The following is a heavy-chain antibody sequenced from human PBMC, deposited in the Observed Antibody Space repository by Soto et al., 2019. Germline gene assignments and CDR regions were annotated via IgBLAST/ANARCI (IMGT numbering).Heavy chain of an antibody. Sequence: SMKVSCRTSGYIFTAHYIHWVRQAPGQGLEWMGWINPKNGGTSYAENFQGRVTLTRDTSLSSTHMEVRRLRSDDTAVYYCARDREEVVVPSATFFYNYGLDVWGQGTTVTVSS. CDR3: ARDREEVVVPSATFFYNYGLDV. CDR2: INPKNGGT. CDR1: GYIFTAHY. J-gene: IGHJ6*02. V-gene: IGHV1-2*02.